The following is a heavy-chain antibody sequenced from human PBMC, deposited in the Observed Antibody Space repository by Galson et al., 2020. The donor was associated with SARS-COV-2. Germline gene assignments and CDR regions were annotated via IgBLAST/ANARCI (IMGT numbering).Heavy chain of an antibody. CDR1: GYTFTGYY. Sequence: ASVKVSCKASGYTFTGYYMHWVRQAPGQGLEWMGWINPNSGGTNYAQKFQGWVTMTRDTSISTAYMELSRLRSDDTAVYYCARDMGYCSSTSCRTSDAFDIWGQGTMVTVSS. D-gene: IGHD2-2*01. CDR2: INPNSGGT. V-gene: IGHV1-2*04. CDR3: ARDMGYCSSTSCRTSDAFDI. J-gene: IGHJ3*02.